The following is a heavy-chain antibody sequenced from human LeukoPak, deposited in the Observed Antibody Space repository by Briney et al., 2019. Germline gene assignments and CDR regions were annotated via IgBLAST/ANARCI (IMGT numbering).Heavy chain of an antibody. Sequence: PGGSLRLSCAASGFTFSSYAMSWVRQAPGKGLEWVSAISGSGGSTYYADSVKGRFTISRDNAKNSLYLQMNSLRAEDTAVYYCARDSWELVQVFYYYYGMDVWGQGTTVTVSS. CDR1: GFTFSSYA. CDR2: ISGSGGST. D-gene: IGHD1-26*01. V-gene: IGHV3-23*01. J-gene: IGHJ6*02. CDR3: ARDSWELVQVFYYYYGMDV.